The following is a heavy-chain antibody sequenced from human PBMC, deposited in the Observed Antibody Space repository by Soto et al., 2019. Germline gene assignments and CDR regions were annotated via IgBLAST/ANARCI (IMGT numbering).Heavy chain of an antibody. CDR3: SRDNSGYFPTY. CDR2: IYYNGNT. V-gene: IGHV4-61*01. CDR1: GGSVNSANYY. Sequence: KPSETLSLTCSVSGGSVNSANYYWSWMRQPPGKGLEWIGFIYYNGNTKYNPSLKSRVTISLDTSKNQFSLNLTSVTAADAAVYYCSRDNSGYFPTYWGQGTLVTV. J-gene: IGHJ4*02. D-gene: IGHD3-22*01.